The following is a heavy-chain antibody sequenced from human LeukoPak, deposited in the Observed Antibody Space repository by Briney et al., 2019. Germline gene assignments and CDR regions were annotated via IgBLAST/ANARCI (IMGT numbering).Heavy chain of an antibody. D-gene: IGHD4-17*01. Sequence: TSETLSLTCTVSGYSISSGYYWGWIRQPPGKGLEWIGSIYYSGSTYYNPSLKSRVTISVDTSKNQFSLKLSSVTAADTAVYYCARLPTVTFFDYWGQGTLVTVSS. J-gene: IGHJ4*02. CDR1: GYSISSGYY. V-gene: IGHV4-38-2*02. CDR2: IYYSGST. CDR3: ARLPTVTFFDY.